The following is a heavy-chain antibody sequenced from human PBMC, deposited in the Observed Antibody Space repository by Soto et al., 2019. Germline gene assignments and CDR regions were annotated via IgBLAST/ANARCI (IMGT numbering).Heavy chain of an antibody. V-gene: IGHV3-74*03. D-gene: IGHD3-16*01. J-gene: IGHJ4*01. CDR2: LSSDGFGA. CDR3: ATDLGGLDY. Sequence: GEYLKISFAASGLSLSPYWMHWVRQAPGRGLEWVSRLSSDGFGAAYADSVKGRFFISRDIARNTLFLQMTSLRADDTAVYYCATDLGGLDYWGRGTSVTVSS. CDR1: GLSLSPYW.